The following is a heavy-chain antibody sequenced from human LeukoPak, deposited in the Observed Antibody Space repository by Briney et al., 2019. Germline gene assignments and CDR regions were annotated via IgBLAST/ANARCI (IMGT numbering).Heavy chain of an antibody. V-gene: IGHV6-1*01. Sequence: SQTLSLTCAISGDSVSSNSVTWNWIRQSPSRGLEWLGRTYYRSTWYNDYAVSVRGRITVNPDTSKNQFSLHLNSVTPEDTAVYYCAREIGGNSGGGTYYFDYWGQGALVTVSS. CDR3: AREIGGNSGGGTYYFDY. CDR1: GDSVSSNSVT. D-gene: IGHD4-23*01. J-gene: IGHJ4*02. CDR2: TYYRSTWYN.